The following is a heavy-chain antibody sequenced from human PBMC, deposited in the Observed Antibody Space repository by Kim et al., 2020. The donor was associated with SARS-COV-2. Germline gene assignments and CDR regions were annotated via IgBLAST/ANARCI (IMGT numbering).Heavy chain of an antibody. Sequence: GGSLRLSCSASGFVFSNYWMTWVRQAPGKGLECVANIKQDGRDKYYVDSVKGRFTISRDNAKNSVSLEMNNLRAEDTALYFCARGDDFGSGKHHYFDVWGRGTLVSVSS. D-gene: IGHD2-15*01. CDR2: IKQDGRDK. CDR3: ARGDDFGSGKHHYFDV. V-gene: IGHV3-7*01. CDR1: GFVFSNYW. J-gene: IGHJ2*01.